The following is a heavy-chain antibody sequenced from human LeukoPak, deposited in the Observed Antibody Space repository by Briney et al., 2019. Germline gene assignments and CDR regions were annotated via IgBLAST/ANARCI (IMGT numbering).Heavy chain of an antibody. CDR1: GFTFSSYW. V-gene: IGHV3-21*01. CDR2: ISSSSTYI. CDR3: GSIPSTAVNAY. J-gene: IGHJ4*02. Sequence: GGSLRLSCAASGFTFSSYWMSWVCQAPGKGLEWLSSISSSSTYIYYADSVRGRFTISRDNAKNSLFLQMNSLRAEDTAVYFCGSIPSTAVNAYWGQGTLVTVSS. D-gene: IGHD2-21*01.